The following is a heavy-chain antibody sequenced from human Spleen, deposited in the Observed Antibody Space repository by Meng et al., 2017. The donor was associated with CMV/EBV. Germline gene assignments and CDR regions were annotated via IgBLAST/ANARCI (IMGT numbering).Heavy chain of an antibody. Sequence: GGSLRLSCVGSGFTFSSYSMNWVRQAPGKGLEWVSSISSSSSYIYYADSVRGRFTISRDNARNSLYLQMNSLRAEDTAVYYCASYCSSSTCYVLRTFDYWGQGTLVTVSS. CDR1: GFTFSSYS. CDR2: ISSSSSYI. D-gene: IGHD2-2*01. CDR3: ASYCSSSTCYVLRTFDY. J-gene: IGHJ4*02. V-gene: IGHV3-21*01.